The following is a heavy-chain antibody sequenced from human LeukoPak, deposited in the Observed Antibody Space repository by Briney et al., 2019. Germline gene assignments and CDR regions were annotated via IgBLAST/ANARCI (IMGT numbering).Heavy chain of an antibody. CDR3: AKLDRVDDSSGYLMN. CDR1: RFTFSSYA. CDR2: ISGSGGST. Sequence: PGGSLRLSCAASRFTFSSYAMSWVRQAPGKGLEWVSAISGSGGSTYYADSVKGRFTIYRDNSTNTLYLQMNSLRAADTAVCYCAKLDRVDDSSGYLMNWGQGTLVTVSS. D-gene: IGHD3-22*01. J-gene: IGHJ4*02. V-gene: IGHV3-23*01.